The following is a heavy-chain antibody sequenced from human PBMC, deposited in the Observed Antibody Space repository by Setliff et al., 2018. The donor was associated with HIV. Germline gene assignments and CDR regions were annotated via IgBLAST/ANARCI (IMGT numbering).Heavy chain of an antibody. CDR3: ARGLSFYDPGGFDY. J-gene: IGHJ4*02. CDR2: IYYSGST. Sequence: PSETLSLTCTVSGGSISSSSHYWGWIRQSPGKGLEWIGSIYYSGSTYYNSSLKSRVTIFVDTSKNQLSLKLSSVTAADTAVYYCARGLSFYDPGGFDYWGQGTLVTVSS. V-gene: IGHV4-39*01. D-gene: IGHD3-22*01. CDR1: GGSISSSSHY.